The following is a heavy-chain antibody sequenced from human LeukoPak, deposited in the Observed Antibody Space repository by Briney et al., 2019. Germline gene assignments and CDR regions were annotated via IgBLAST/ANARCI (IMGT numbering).Heavy chain of an antibody. CDR2: INPNSGGT. D-gene: IGHD2-15*01. V-gene: IGHV1-2*02. J-gene: IGHJ5*02. CDR3: AREVPYCSGGSCYSKPRWFDP. Sequence: ASVKVSCKASGYTFTGYYMHWVRQAPGQGLEWMGWINPNSGGTNYAQKFQGRVTMTRDTSISTAYMELSRLRSDDTAVYYCAREVPYCSGGSCYSKPRWFDPWGQGTLVTVSS. CDR1: GYTFTGYY.